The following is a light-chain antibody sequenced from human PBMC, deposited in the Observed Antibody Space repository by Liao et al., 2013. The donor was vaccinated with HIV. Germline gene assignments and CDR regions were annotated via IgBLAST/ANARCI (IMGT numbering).Light chain of an antibody. CDR2: RDG. V-gene: IGLV3-9*01. CDR1: NIGSKD. Sequence: SYELTQPLSVSVALGQTAKITCGGNNIGSKDVHWYQQKPGQAPVLVIYRDGSRPSGIPARFSGSNSGNTATLTITRTQAGDEADYYCHVWDSTTFHVFGTGTKVTVL. CDR3: HVWDSTTFHV. J-gene: IGLJ1*01.